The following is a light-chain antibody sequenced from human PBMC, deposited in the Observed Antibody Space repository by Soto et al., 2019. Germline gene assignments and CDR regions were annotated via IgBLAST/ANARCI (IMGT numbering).Light chain of an antibody. Sequence: DIVLTQSPGTLSMSPGERATLSCRASQSVGSNYLAWYQQKPGQAPRLLIYGAFSRATGIPDRFSGSGSGTDFTLTITRLEPEDFAVYYCQHYGSTVYTFGQGTKLEIK. V-gene: IGKV3-20*01. CDR3: QHYGSTVYT. J-gene: IGKJ2*01. CDR2: GAF. CDR1: QSVGSNY.